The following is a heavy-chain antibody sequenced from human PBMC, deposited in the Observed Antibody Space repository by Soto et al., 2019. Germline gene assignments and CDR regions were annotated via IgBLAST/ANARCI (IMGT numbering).Heavy chain of an antibody. CDR2: IYYSGST. D-gene: IGHD4-4*01. J-gene: IGHJ6*02. CDR1: GGSISSYY. CDR3: ARAAYSNSSYGLRPYGMDV. Sequence: SETLSLTCTVSGGSISSYYWSWIRQPPGKGLEWIGYIYYSGSTNYNPSLKSRVTISLDTSKNQFFLKLSSVTAADTAVYYCARAAYSNSSYGLRPYGMDVWGQGTTVTVSS. V-gene: IGHV4-59*01.